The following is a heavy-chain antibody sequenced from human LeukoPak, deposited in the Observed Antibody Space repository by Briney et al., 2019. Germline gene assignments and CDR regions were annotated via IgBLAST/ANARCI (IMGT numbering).Heavy chain of an antibody. D-gene: IGHD6-19*01. CDR3: ARVHSSGQLETFDY. CDR1: GFTFSSYA. V-gene: IGHV3-30*04. CDR2: ISYDGSNK. J-gene: IGHJ4*02. Sequence: GRSLRLSCAASGFTFSSYAMHWVRQAPGKGLEWVAVISYDGSNKYYADSVKGRFTISRDNSKNTLYLQMNSLRAEDTAVYYCARVHSSGQLETFDYWGQGTLVTVSS.